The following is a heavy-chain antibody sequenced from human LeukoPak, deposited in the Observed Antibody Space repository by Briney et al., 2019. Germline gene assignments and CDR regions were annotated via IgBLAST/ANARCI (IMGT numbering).Heavy chain of an antibody. V-gene: IGHV3-49*04. J-gene: IGHJ1*01. CDR2: IRSKAYGGTT. CDR3: ARGEGSGWSDEFFQH. Sequence: GGSLRLSCTGSGFTFHEYAMSWVRQAPGKGLEWVGFIRSKAYGGTTEYAPSVEGRVNISRDDSKSDAYLQMNSLRADDTAIYFCARGEGSGWSDEFFQHWGQGTPVTVSS. CDR1: GFTFHEYA. D-gene: IGHD6-19*01.